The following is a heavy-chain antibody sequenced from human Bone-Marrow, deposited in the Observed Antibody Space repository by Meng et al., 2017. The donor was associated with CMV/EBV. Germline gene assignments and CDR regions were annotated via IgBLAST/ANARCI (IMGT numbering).Heavy chain of an antibody. V-gene: IGHV3-20*01. J-gene: IGHJ5*02. CDR2: INWNGGST. CDR1: GFTFDDYG. D-gene: IGHD2-2*01. CDR3: ARDRGYCSSTSCSNWFDP. Sequence: GESLKISCAASGFTFDDYGMSWVRQAPGKGLEWVSGINWNGGSTGYADSVKGRFTISRDNAKNSLYLQMNSLRAEDTALYHCARDRGYCSSTSCSNWFDPWDQGTLVTVSS.